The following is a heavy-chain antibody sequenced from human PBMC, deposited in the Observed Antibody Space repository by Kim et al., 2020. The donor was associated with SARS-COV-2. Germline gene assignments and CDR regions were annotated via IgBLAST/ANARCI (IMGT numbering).Heavy chain of an antibody. CDR3: AKDRARPPRGGSGYYDY. V-gene: IGHV3-23*01. Sequence: VQSRFTTSRXNSTNTLYLQMNSLGAEDTAVYYCAKDRARPPRGGSGYYDYWGQGTLVTVSS. J-gene: IGHJ4*02. D-gene: IGHD3-22*01.